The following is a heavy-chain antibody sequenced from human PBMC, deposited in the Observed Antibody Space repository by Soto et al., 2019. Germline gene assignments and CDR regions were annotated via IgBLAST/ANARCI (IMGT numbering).Heavy chain of an antibody. Sequence: QVQLVQSGPEVKKPGSSVKVSCEASGGTFSNFAVNWVRQAPGQGLEWVGGIIPLFNVAKYAQKFEGRVTIVADDCSSAVYLDLSSLRSEDTAVHYSSASGSVVLITDYMDPAGLDTWGQGTVVCVS. CDR2: IIPLFNVA. D-gene: IGHD3-10*01. CDR3: SASGSVVLITDYMDPAGLDT. J-gene: IGHJ3*02. CDR1: GGTFSNFA. V-gene: IGHV1-69*01.